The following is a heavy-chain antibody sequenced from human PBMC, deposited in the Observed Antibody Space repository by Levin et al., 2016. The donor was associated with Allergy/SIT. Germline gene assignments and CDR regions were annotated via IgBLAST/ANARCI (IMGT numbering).Heavy chain of an antibody. CDR1: GYTFTSYY. J-gene: IGHJ6*02. V-gene: IGHV1-2*02. D-gene: IGHD3-10*01. Sequence: ASVKVSCKASGYTFTSYYMHWVRQAPGQGLEWMGWINPNSGGTNYAQKFQGRVTMTRDTSISTAYMELSRLRSDDTAVYYCARDGDGSGNYGMDVWGQGTTVTVSS. CDR3: ARDGDGSGNYGMDV. CDR2: INPNSGGT.